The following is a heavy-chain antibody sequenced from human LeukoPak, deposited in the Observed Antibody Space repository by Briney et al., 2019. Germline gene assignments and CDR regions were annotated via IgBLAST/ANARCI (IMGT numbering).Heavy chain of an antibody. CDR2: ILPIFGTA. CDR3: ARVEYYGSGSSYYYYGMDV. CDR1: GGTFSNYA. J-gene: IGHJ6*02. V-gene: IGHV1-69*13. D-gene: IGHD3-10*01. Sequence: SVKVSCKASGGTFSNYAISWVRQAPGQGLEWMGGILPIFGTANYAQKFQGRVTITADESTSTAYMVLSSLRSEDTAVYYCARVEYYGSGSSYYYYGMDVWGQGTTVTVSS.